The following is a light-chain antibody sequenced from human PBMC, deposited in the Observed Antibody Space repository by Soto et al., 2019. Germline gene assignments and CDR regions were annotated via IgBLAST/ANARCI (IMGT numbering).Light chain of an antibody. CDR2: EVN. Sequence: QCVLTQPPSASGSPLRSVTISCTGTSSDVGGYNYVSWYQQHPGKAPKLMIYEVNKRPSGVPDRFSGSKSGNTASLTVSGLQAEDEGDYYCSSHAGSKRVFGTGTKVTVL. CDR3: SSHAGSKRV. V-gene: IGLV2-8*01. J-gene: IGLJ1*01. CDR1: SSDVGGYNY.